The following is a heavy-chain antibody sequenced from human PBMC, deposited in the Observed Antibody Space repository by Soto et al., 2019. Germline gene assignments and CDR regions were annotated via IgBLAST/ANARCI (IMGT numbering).Heavy chain of an antibody. CDR2: ISGSGGST. Sequence: GVSLRLSCAASGFTFSSYAMSWVRQAPGKGLEWVSAISGSGGSTYYADSVKGRFTISRDNSKNTLYLQMNSLRAEDTAVYYCAKDGEVGATIYYYYMDVWGKGTTVTVSS. CDR3: AKDGEVGATIYYYYMDV. J-gene: IGHJ6*03. CDR1: GFTFSSYA. D-gene: IGHD5-12*01. V-gene: IGHV3-23*01.